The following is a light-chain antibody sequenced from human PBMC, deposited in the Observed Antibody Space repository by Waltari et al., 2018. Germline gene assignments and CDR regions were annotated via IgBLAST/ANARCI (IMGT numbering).Light chain of an antibody. CDR2: GAS. CDR1: QSVSSN. V-gene: IGKV3-15*01. Sequence: GETATLSCRASQSVSSNLAWYQQKPGQAPRLLIYGASTRATGIPARFSGSGSGTEFTLTISSLQSEDFAVYYCQQYNNWLITFGQGTRLEIK. J-gene: IGKJ5*01. CDR3: QQYNNWLIT.